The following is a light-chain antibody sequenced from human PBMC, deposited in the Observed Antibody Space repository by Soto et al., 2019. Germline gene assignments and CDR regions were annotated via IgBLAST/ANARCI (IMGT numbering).Light chain of an antibody. J-gene: IGLJ3*02. Sequence: QSVLIQSSSASASLGSSVKLTCTLSSGHSSYIIAWHQQQPGKAPRYLMKLEGSGSYNKGSGVPDRFSGSSSGADRYLTISNLQFEDEADYYCETWDSNTHTVFGGGTKLTVL. V-gene: IGLV4-60*02. CDR1: SGHSSYI. CDR3: ETWDSNTHTV. CDR2: LEGSGSY.